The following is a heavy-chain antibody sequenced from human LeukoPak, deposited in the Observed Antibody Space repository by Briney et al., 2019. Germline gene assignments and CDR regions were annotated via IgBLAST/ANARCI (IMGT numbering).Heavy chain of an antibody. J-gene: IGHJ4*02. CDR3: ARGGSAFGVATYFDY. CDR2: ISCDGSNK. V-gene: IGHV3-30*04. Sequence: PGGSLRLSCAASGFTFSSYPMHWVRQAPGKGLEWVAVISCDGSNKYYADSVKGRFTISRDNSKNTLYLQMNSLRAEDTAVYYCARGGSAFGVATYFDYWGQGTLVTVSS. CDR1: GFTFSSYP. D-gene: IGHD3-10*01.